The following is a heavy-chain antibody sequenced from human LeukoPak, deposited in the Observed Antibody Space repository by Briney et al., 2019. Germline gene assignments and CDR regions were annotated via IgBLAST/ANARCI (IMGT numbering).Heavy chain of an antibody. J-gene: IGHJ4*02. CDR3: AIWTSGNY. CDR1: QFTFNGPW. CDR2: MDPTGSQK. Sequence: GGSLRLSCPDSQFTFNGPWINWVRQARGKGLEWVANMDPTGSQKRYVDSVRGRFTISKDNPGASLYLDMHSLRAEDTAIYYCAIWTSGNYWGQGTLVTVSS. D-gene: IGHD1-1*01. V-gene: IGHV3-7*01.